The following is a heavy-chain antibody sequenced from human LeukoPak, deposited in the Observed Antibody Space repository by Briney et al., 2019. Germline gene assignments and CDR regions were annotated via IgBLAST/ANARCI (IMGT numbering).Heavy chain of an antibody. Sequence: GASVKVSCKASGYTFTSYDINWVRQATGQGLEWMGWMNPNSGNTGYAQKFQGRVTMTRNTSISTAYMELSSLSSEDTAAYYCARRGSGSYYDWFDPWGQGTLVTVSS. V-gene: IGHV1-8*01. D-gene: IGHD1-26*01. J-gene: IGHJ5*02. CDR1: GYTFTSYD. CDR2: MNPNSGNT. CDR3: ARRGSGSYYDWFDP.